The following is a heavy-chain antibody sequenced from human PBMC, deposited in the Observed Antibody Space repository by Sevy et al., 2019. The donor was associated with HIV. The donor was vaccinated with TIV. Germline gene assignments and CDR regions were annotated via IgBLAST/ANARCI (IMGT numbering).Heavy chain of an antibody. Sequence: GGSLRLSCIGSGFTFEDYAMSWFRRAPGKGLEWVGFIRPFGGTAEYAASVRGRFTISRDDSKSSVYLQMNNLKIDDTAVYYCSKEAELVVADPWFDPWGQGTLVTVSS. J-gene: IGHJ5*02. D-gene: IGHD2-15*01. CDR1: GFTFEDYA. CDR3: SKEAELVVADPWFDP. CDR2: IRPFGGTA. V-gene: IGHV3-49*03.